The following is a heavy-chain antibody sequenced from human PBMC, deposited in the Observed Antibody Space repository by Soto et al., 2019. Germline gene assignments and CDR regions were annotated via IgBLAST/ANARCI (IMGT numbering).Heavy chain of an antibody. V-gene: IGHV3-23*01. D-gene: IGHD3-22*01. Sequence: PGGSLRLSCAASGFTFSIYAMSWFRQAPGKGLEWVSAISGSGGSTYYADSVKGRFTISRDNSKNTLYLQMNSLRAEDTAVYYCAKSYYYDSSGYYYYYYGMDVWGQGTTVTVSS. J-gene: IGHJ6*02. CDR2: ISGSGGST. CDR1: GFTFSIYA. CDR3: AKSYYYDSSGYYYYYYGMDV.